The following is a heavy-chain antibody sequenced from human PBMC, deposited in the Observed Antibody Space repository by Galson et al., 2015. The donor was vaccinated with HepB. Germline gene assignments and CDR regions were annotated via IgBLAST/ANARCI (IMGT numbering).Heavy chain of an antibody. J-gene: IGHJ4*02. CDR1: GFTFSSYA. CDR3: ARGPAIIVAHFDY. Sequence: SLRLSCAASGFTFSSYAMSWVRQAPGKGLEWVSTFSDSGGRTYYADSVKGRFTISRDNYKNTLYLQMDSLRAEDTAVYYCARGPAIIVAHFDYWGQGTLVTVSS. CDR2: FSDSGGRT. V-gene: IGHV3-23*01. D-gene: IGHD5-12*01.